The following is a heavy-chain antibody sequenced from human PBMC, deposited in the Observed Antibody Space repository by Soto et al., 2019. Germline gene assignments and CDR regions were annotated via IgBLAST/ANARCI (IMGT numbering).Heavy chain of an antibody. D-gene: IGHD3-10*01. V-gene: IGHV4-34*01. CDR1: GGSFSGYY. Sequence: SETLSLTCAVYGGSFSGYYWSWIRQPPGKGLEWIGEINHSGSTNYNPSLKSRVTISVDTSKNQFSLKLSSVTAADTAVYYCARGRYYYGSGRSTVQDYWGQGVLVTVSS. CDR2: INHSGST. J-gene: IGHJ4*02. CDR3: ARGRYYYGSGRSTVQDY.